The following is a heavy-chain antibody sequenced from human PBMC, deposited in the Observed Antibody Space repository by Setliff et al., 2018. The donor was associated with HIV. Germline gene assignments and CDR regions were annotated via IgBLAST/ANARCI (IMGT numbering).Heavy chain of an antibody. D-gene: IGHD2-21*01. CDR2: ISAYNGNT. Sequence: ASVKVSCKASGYTLRRHGISWVRQAPGQGLEWMGWISAYNGNTNYAQKFQGRVTLTTDTSTSTAYMELRSLRSDDTAVYYCARPVILWWGSADAFDIWGQGTMVTVSS. J-gene: IGHJ3*02. V-gene: IGHV1-18*01. CDR3: ARPVILWWGSADAFDI. CDR1: GYTLRRHG.